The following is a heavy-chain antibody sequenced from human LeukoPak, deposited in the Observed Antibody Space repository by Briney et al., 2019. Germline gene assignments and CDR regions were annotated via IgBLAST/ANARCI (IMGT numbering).Heavy chain of an antibody. V-gene: IGHV3-66*01. CDR2: IYSGGST. CDR3: ATDGGRREFDY. D-gene: IGHD3-3*01. J-gene: IGHJ4*02. Sequence: GGSLRLSCEASGFSVTTKYMSWVRQAPGKGLEWVSVIYSGGSTYYADSVKARFTISRDKSESTVYLQMNNLRAEDTAVYYCATDGGRREFDYWGQGTLVTVSS. CDR1: GFSVTTKY.